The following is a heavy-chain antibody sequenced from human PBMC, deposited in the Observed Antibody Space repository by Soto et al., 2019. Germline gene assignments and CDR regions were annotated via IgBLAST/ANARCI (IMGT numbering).Heavy chain of an antibody. D-gene: IGHD2-21*02. CDR1: GFSLSTGGVG. V-gene: IGHV2-5*02. CDR3: AHSRCGGDCLQSYSSHYYYGMDV. Sequence: QITLKESGPSLVKPTQTLTLTCTFSGFSLSTGGVGVGWIRQPPGKALEWLALIYWDDDKRYSPSLRSRLTVTKDTSKNQVALTMTNMDPMDTATYYCAHSRCGGDCLQSYSSHYYYGMDVWGQGTTVTVSS. J-gene: IGHJ6*02. CDR2: IYWDDDK.